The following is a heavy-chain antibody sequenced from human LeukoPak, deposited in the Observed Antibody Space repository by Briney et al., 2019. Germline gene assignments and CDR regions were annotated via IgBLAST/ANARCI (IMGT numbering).Heavy chain of an antibody. CDR3: AIVGPVVKFAFDI. J-gene: IGHJ3*02. V-gene: IGHV1-46*03. Sequence: ASVKVSCKASGYTFTSYYMHWVRQAPGQGREWMGIINPSGGSTSYAQKFQGRVTMTRDTSTSTVYMELSSLRSEDTAVYYCAIVGPVVKFAFDIWGQGTMVTVSS. CDR2: INPSGGST. D-gene: IGHD4-23*01. CDR1: GYTFTSYY.